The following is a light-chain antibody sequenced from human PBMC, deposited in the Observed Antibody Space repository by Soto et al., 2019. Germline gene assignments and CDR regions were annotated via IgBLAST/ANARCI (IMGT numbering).Light chain of an antibody. CDR3: LQDYNYPRT. V-gene: IGKV1-6*01. CDR2: AAS. J-gene: IGKJ1*01. Sequence: AIQLTQSPSTLSSSLGDRVTLTCRASHGIRNDLGWYKQTPGKAPKLLSYAASSLQSGVPSRFRGSGSGTDFTLTISSLQPEDFATYYCLQDYNYPRTFGQGTNVDI. CDR1: HGIRND.